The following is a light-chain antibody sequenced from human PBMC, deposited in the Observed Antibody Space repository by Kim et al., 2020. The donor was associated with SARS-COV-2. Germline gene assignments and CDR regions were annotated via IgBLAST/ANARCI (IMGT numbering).Light chain of an antibody. J-gene: IGKJ2*01. CDR1: QGISSY. Sequence: IQLTQSPSSLSASVGDRVTITCRASQGISSYLAWYQQKPGKAPKLLIYAASTLQSGVPSRFSGSGSGTDFILTISSLQPEDFATYYCQQLNSYPHTFGQGTKLEI. V-gene: IGKV1-9*01. CDR3: QQLNSYPHT. CDR2: AAS.